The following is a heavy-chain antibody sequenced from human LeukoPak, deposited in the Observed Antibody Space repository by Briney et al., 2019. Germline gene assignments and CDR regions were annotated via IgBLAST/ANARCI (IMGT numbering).Heavy chain of an antibody. Sequence: GGSLRLSCAASGFTVGSNYMSWVRQAPGKGLEWVSVIYSGGSTYYADSVKGRFTISRDNSKSTLYLQMNSLRAEDTAVYYCARYSSSWFDYWGQGTLVTVSS. D-gene: IGHD6-13*01. CDR1: GFTVGSNY. J-gene: IGHJ4*02. CDR3: ARYSSSWFDY. CDR2: IYSGGST. V-gene: IGHV3-66*01.